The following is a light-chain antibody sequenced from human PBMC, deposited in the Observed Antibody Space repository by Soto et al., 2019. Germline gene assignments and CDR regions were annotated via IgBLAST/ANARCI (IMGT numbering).Light chain of an antibody. CDR2: AAS. CDR3: QQRYSTPPEET. Sequence: DIQMTQSPSSLSASVGDRVTITCRASQSISSYLNWYQQKPGKAPKLLIYAASSLQSGVPSRFSGSGSGTDFTLTISSLQPEDFATYYCQQRYSTPPEETFGQGTKLEIK. J-gene: IGKJ2*01. V-gene: IGKV1-39*01. CDR1: QSISSY.